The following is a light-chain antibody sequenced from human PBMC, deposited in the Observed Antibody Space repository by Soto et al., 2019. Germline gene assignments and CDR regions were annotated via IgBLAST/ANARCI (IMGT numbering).Light chain of an antibody. CDR2: DVS. CDR1: SSDVGGYNY. Sequence: QSVLTQPASVSVSPGQSITISCTGTSSDVGGYNYVSWYQQHPGKAPKLMIYDVSNRPSGVSNRFSGSESGNTASLTISGLQAEDEADYYCSSYTSSSTLVFGTGTKVTVL. J-gene: IGLJ1*01. V-gene: IGLV2-14*01. CDR3: SSYTSSSTLV.